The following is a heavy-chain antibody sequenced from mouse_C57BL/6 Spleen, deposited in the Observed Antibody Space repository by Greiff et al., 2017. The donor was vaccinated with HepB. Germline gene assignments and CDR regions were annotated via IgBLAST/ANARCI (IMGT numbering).Heavy chain of an antibody. Sequence: QVQLQQSGAELVRPGSSVKLSCKASGYTFTSYWMHWVKQRPIQGLEWIGNIDPSDSETHYNQKFKDKATLTVDKSSSTAYMQLSSLTSEDSAVYYCARSRDYGSSYWFAYWGQGTLVTVSA. CDR3: ARSRDYGSSYWFAY. CDR2: IDPSDSET. CDR1: GYTFTSYW. J-gene: IGHJ3*01. V-gene: IGHV1-52*01. D-gene: IGHD1-1*01.